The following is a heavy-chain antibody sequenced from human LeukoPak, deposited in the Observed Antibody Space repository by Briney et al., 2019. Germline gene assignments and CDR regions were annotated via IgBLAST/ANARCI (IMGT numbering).Heavy chain of an antibody. CDR3: TTYSSGWFQDY. V-gene: IGHV3-15*01. J-gene: IGHJ4*02. CDR1: GFTFSSYS. Sequence: GGSLRLPCAASGFTFSSYSMNWVRQAPGKGLEWVGRIKSKTDGGTTDYAAPVKGRFTISRDDSKNTLYLQMNSLKTEDTAVYYCTTYSSGWFQDYWGQGTLVTVSS. D-gene: IGHD6-19*01. CDR2: IKSKTDGGTT.